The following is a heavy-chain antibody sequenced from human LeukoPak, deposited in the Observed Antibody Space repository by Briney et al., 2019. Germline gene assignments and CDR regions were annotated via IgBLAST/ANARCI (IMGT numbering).Heavy chain of an antibody. V-gene: IGHV4-59*08. CDR1: GGSISTYY. Sequence: SETLSLTCTVSGGSISTYYWSWIRQPPGKGLKWIGYMYNSGSTNYNPSLKSRVTISIDTSKNQVSLRLSSVTAADTAVYYCARQGSGGRSFDVWGQGTMVTVSS. CDR2: MYNSGST. J-gene: IGHJ3*01. CDR3: ARQGSGGRSFDV. D-gene: IGHD1-26*01.